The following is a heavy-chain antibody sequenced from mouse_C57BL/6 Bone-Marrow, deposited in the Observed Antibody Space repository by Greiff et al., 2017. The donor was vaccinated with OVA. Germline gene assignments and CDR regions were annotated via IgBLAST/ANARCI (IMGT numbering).Heavy chain of an antibody. J-gene: IGHJ2*01. D-gene: IGHD1-1*01. CDR1: GFTFSNYW. CDR3: TGLLRYFDY. CDR2: IRFKSDNYAT. V-gene: IGHV6-3*01. Sequence: DVMLVESGGGLVQPGGSMKLSCVASGFTFSNYWMNWVRQSPEKGLEWVAQIRFKSDNYATHYAVTVKGRFTISRDDSKRSVYLQMNNLRAEDTVIYYCTGLLRYFDYWGQGTTLTVSS.